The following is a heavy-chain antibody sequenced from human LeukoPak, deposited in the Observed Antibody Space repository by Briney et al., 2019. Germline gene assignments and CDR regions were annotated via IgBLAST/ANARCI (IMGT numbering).Heavy chain of an antibody. J-gene: IGHJ4*02. CDR2: INHRGST. V-gene: IGHV4-34*01. CDR3: ARHAPTIVVVVAATAFDY. D-gene: IGHD2-15*01. CDR1: GGSFSGYY. Sequence: SETLSLTCAVYGGSFSGYYWSWIGQPPGKGLEWIGEINHRGSTNDNPSLKSRVTISVDTSKNQFSLKLSSVTAADTAVYYCARHAPTIVVVVAATAFDYWGQGALVTVSS.